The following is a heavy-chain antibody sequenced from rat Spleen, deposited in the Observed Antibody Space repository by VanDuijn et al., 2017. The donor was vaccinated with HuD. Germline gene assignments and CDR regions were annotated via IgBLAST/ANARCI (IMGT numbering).Heavy chain of an antibody. D-gene: IGHD1-12*02. V-gene: IGHV2S30*01. CDR2: MRYDGDT. CDR3: TRDSYYYDGSFYYWFFDF. J-gene: IGHJ1*01. Sequence: QVQLMESGPGLMQPSQTLSLTRTVSGFSLTGNNIHWVRQTPGQGLEWMGRMRYDGDTYYNSALKSRLSISWDTSKNQVFLRMNSLQTDDTAIYYCTRDSYYYDGSFYYWFFDFWGPGTMVTVSS. CDR1: GFSLTGNN.